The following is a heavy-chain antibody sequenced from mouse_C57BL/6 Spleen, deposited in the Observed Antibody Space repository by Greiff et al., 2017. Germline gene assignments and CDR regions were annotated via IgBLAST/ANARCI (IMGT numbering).Heavy chain of an antibody. D-gene: IGHD2-4*01. CDR3: EPIYDDYEGDYAMEY. CDR2: IYPGDGDT. CDR1: GYAFSSSW. V-gene: IGHV1-82*01. J-gene: IGHJ4*01. Sequence: VQLQQSGPELVKPGASVKISCKASGYAFSSSWMNWVKQRPGQGLEWIGRIYPGDGDTNYNGKFKGKATLTADKSSSTAYMQLSSLTSEDSAVYFCEPIYDDYEGDYAMEYWGQGTSVTVSS.